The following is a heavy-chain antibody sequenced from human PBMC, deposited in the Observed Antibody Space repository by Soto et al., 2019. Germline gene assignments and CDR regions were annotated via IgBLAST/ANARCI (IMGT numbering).Heavy chain of an antibody. D-gene: IGHD1-26*01. CDR1: GFTFSSYG. CDR2: ISYDGSNT. CDR3: AKEGGLSGSYYISSSYYFDF. Sequence: QVKLVESGGGVVQPGRSLRLSCVASGFTFSSYGMHWVRQAPGKGLEWVAIISYDGSNTYYADSVKGRFTISRDNSKYTLYLQMNSLRAEDTSVYYCAKEGGLSGSYYISSSYYFDFWGQGTLVTVSS. V-gene: IGHV3-30*18. J-gene: IGHJ4*02.